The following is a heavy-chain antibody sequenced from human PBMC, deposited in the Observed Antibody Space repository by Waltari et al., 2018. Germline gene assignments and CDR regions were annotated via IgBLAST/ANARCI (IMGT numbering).Heavy chain of an antibody. CDR2: RWSAPQGHRN. J-gene: IGHJ4*02. Sequence: QVQLVESGGGVVQPGRSLKISCAASGFTFSNYGFHWVRPAPGKGLSWVEVRWSAPQGHRNYYSDAVKGRFTISRDNSENTVYRQMNSLRAEDTALYYCVRDDDYSGHYSKFDHWGQGTLVTVSS. CDR1: GFTFSNYG. CDR3: VRDDDYSGHYSKFDH. V-gene: IGHV3-33*01. D-gene: IGHD3-22*01.